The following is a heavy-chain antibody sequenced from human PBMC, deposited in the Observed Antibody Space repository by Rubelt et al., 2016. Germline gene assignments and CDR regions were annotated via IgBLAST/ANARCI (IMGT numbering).Heavy chain of an antibody. CDR1: GYTFTSYG. CDR2: IIPILGIA. Sequence: SGAEVKKPGASVKVSCKASGYTFTSYGISWVRQAPGQGLEWMGRIIPILGIANYAQKFQGRVTITADKSTSTAYMELSSLRSEDTAVYYCARVRVRWLQPDAFDIWGQGTMVTVSS. D-gene: IGHD5-24*01. CDR3: ARVRVRWLQPDAFDI. J-gene: IGHJ3*02. V-gene: IGHV1-69*04.